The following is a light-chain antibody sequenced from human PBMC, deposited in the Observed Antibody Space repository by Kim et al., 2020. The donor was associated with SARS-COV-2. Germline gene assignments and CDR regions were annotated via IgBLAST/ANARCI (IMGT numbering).Light chain of an antibody. CDR2: GAS. Sequence: SPGESATLSCRASQSVSSSYLAWYQQKPGQAPRLLIYGASSRATGIPDRFSGSGSGTDFTLTISRLEPEDFAVYYCQQYGSSYYTFGQGTKLEI. CDR3: QQYGSSYYT. V-gene: IGKV3-20*01. J-gene: IGKJ2*01. CDR1: QSVSSSY.